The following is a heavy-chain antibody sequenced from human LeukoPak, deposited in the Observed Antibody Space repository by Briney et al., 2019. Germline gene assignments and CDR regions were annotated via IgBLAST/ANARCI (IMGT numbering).Heavy chain of an antibody. Sequence: GGSLRLSCAASGFTFSSYAMSWVRQAPGKGLEWVSAISGSGGSTYYADSVKGRFTISRDNSKNTLCLQMNSLRAEDTAVYYCAKDQGGSSSWYSEFDYWGQGTLVTVSS. J-gene: IGHJ4*02. CDR1: GFTFSSYA. V-gene: IGHV3-23*01. CDR3: AKDQGGSSSWYSEFDY. D-gene: IGHD6-13*01. CDR2: ISGSGGST.